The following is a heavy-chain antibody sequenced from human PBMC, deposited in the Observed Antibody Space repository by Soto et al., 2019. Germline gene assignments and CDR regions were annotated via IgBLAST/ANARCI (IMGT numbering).Heavy chain of an antibody. CDR2: ISSSSSYT. J-gene: IGHJ5*02. CDR3: ARPYCSSTSCYRLNWFDP. V-gene: IGHV3-11*03. D-gene: IGHD2-2*01. Sequence: PGGSLRLSCAASGFTFSDYYMSWIRQAPGKGLEWVSYISSSSSYTNYADSVKGRFTISRDNAKNSLYLQMNSLRAEDTAVYYCARPYCSSTSCYRLNWFDPWGQGTLVTVSS. CDR1: GFTFSDYY.